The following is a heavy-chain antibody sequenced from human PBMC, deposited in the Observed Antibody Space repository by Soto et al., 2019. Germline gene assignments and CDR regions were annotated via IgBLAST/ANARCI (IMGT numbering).Heavy chain of an antibody. CDR2: ISWDGGST. CDR1: GFTFDDYT. CDR3: AKDIGSSGWQRAQKRAPPYYYHYGMDV. Sequence: WGSLRLSCAASGFTFDDYTMHWVRQAPGKGLEWVSLISWDGGSTYYADSVKGRFTISRDNSKNSLYLQMNSLRTEDTALYYCAKDIGSSGWQRAQKRAPPYYYHYGMDVWAKGTTVTVSS. V-gene: IGHV3-43*01. J-gene: IGHJ6*04. D-gene: IGHD6-19*01.